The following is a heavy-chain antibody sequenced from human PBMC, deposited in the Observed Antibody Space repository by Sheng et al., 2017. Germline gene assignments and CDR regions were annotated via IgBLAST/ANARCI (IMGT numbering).Heavy chain of an antibody. Sequence: EVQLVESGGGLVQPGRSLRLSCAASGFTFDDYAMHWVRQAPGKGLEWVSGISWNSGSIGYADSVKGRFTISRDNAKNSLYLQMNSLRAEDMALYYCAKSMRGTVVTRPSEGDYYYGMDVWGPRDHGHRLL. CDR3: AKSMRGTVVTRPSEGDYYYGMDV. V-gene: IGHV3-9*03. CDR2: ISWNSGSI. J-gene: IGHJ6*01. D-gene: IGHD2-15*01. CDR1: GFTFDDYA.